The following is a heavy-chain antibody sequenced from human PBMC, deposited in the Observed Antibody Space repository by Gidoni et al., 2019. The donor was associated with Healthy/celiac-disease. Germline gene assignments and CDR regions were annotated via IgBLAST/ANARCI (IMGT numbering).Heavy chain of an antibody. CDR3: AREAPTGYDFWSGYYAPHDAFDI. CDR1: GGTFSSYT. Sequence: QFQLVQSGAEVKKPGSSVKVSCKASGGTFSSYTISWVRQAPGQGLEWMGRIIPILGIANYAQKFQGRVTITADKSTSTAYMELSSLRSEDTAVYYCAREAPTGYDFWSGYYAPHDAFDIWGQGTMVTVSS. J-gene: IGHJ3*02. V-gene: IGHV1-69*08. D-gene: IGHD3-3*01. CDR2: IIPILGIA.